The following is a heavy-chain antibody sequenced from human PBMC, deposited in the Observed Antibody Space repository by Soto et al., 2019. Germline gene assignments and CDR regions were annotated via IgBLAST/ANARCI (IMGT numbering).Heavy chain of an antibody. V-gene: IGHV4-34*01. D-gene: IGHD5-18*01. J-gene: IGHJ6*02. CDR3: ARGRSGYSYGGLDYYYYGMDD. Sequence: SETLSLTCAVYGGSFSGYYWSWIRQPPGKGLEWIGEINHSGSTNYNPSLKSRVTISVDTSKNQFSLKLSSVTAADTAVYYCARGRSGYSYGGLDYYYYGMDDLGQGTMVTVSS. CDR1: GGSFSGYY. CDR2: INHSGST.